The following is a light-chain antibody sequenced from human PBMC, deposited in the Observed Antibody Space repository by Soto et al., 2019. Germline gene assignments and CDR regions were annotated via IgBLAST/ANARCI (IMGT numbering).Light chain of an antibody. CDR1: SSDIGAYNF. V-gene: IGLV2-14*03. Sequence: QSALTQPASVSGSPGHSITISCTGTSSDIGAYNFVSWYQQHPGKAPKLMLYDVNIRPSGVSNRFSGSKSGNTASLTISGLQAEDEADYYCTSWTTSTTMIFGGGTKLTAL. CDR3: TSWTTSTTMI. J-gene: IGLJ2*01. CDR2: DVN.